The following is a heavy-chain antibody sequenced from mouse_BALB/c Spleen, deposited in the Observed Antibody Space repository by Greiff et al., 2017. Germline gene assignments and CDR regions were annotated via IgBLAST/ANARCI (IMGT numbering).Heavy chain of an antibody. CDR3: ASITTAYFDY. V-gene: IGHV5-9-3*01. Sequence: DVKLVESGGGLVKPGGSLKLSCAASGFTFSSYAMSWVRQTPEKRLEWVATISSGGSYTYYPDSVKGRFTISRDNAKNTLYLQMSSLRSEDTAMYYCASITTAYFDYWGQGTTLTVSS. J-gene: IGHJ2*01. D-gene: IGHD1-1*01. CDR1: GFTFSSYA. CDR2: ISSGGSYT.